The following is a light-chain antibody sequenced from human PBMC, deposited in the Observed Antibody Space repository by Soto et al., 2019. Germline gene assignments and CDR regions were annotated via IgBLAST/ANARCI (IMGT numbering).Light chain of an antibody. V-gene: IGLV1-44*01. J-gene: IGLJ1*01. CDR1: SSNIGSNT. CDR3: AAWDGSMKGYV. Sequence: QSVLTQPPSTSGTPGQRVTISCSGSSSNIGSNTVNWYQQLPGTAPKLLIYRNNQRPSGVPDRFSGSKSGTSASLAISGLQYEDEADYYCAAWDGSMKGYVFATGNKVTVL. CDR2: RNN.